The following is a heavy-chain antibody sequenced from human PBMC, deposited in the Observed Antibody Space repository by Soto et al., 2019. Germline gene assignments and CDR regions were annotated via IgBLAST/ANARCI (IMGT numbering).Heavy chain of an antibody. V-gene: IGHV3-7*03. D-gene: IGHD6-19*01. CDR3: ARVAYGNGWIFDY. CDR1: GFSFSSYW. Sequence: GGSLRLSCAASGFSFSSYWMSWVRQASGKGLEWVANIKQDGSEKYYVDSVKGRFTLSRDNAKNSLQLQMSSLRHEDTAIYFCARVAYGNGWIFDYWGQGTLVTAPQ. J-gene: IGHJ4*01. CDR2: IKQDGSEK.